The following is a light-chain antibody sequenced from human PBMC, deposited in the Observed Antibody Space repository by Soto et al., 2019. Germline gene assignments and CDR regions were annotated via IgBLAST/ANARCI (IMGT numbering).Light chain of an antibody. CDR1: QSVRSSY. J-gene: IGKJ4*01. CDR2: GTY. V-gene: IGKV3-20*01. CDR3: QQYGNSIT. Sequence: EIVLTQSPGIVSLSPGERATLSCRASQSVRSSYLDWYQQKFVQAPRLLIYGTYIRAAGIPDRFSGSGSGTDFNLTISRLEPEYMALYYCQQYGNSITFGGGTKVEIK.